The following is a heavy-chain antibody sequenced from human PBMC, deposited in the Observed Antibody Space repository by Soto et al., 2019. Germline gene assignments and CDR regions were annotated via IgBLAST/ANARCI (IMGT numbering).Heavy chain of an antibody. CDR3: ARASYYGAAVDY. V-gene: IGHV3-53*01. J-gene: IGHJ4*02. D-gene: IGHD3-10*01. CDR2: IYSAGGT. CDR1: GFIISNNF. Sequence: GGSLRLSCAASGFIISNNFMTWVRQAPGKGLEWVSVIYSAGGTYYADSVKGQFTTSRDNSKNTLYLQMDSLRPEDTAVYYCARASYYGAAVDYWGQGTLVTVSS.